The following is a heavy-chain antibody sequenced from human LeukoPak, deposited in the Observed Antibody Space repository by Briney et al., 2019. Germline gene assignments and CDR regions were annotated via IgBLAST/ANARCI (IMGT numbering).Heavy chain of an antibody. CDR2: INPSGGST. V-gene: IGHV1-46*01. CDR3: ARGPEYYDILTGSGRRNWFDP. Sequence: ASVKVSCKASGYTFTSYYMHWVRQAPGQGLEWMGIINPSGGSTSYAQKFQGRVTMTRDMSTSTVYMELSSLRSEDTAAYYCARGPEYYDILTGSGRRNWFDPWGQGTLVTVSS. J-gene: IGHJ5*02. D-gene: IGHD3-9*01. CDR1: GYTFTSYY.